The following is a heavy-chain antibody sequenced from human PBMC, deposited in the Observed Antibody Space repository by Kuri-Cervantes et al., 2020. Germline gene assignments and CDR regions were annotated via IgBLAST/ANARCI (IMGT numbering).Heavy chain of an antibody. CDR1: GFTYIIYW. J-gene: IGHJ4*02. D-gene: IGHD7-27*01. CDR3: ARGSPNWGFGYFDY. Sequence: GGSLRLSCAASGFTYIIYWMNWVRQAPGKGLEWVANIKQDGSEKYYVDSVKGRFTISRDNSKNTLYLQMNSLRAEDTAVYYCARGSPNWGFGYFDYWGQGTLVTVSS. V-gene: IGHV3-7*01. CDR2: IKQDGSEK.